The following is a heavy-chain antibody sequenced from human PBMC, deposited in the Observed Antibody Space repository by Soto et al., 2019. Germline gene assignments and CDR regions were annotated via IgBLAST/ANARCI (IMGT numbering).Heavy chain of an antibody. CDR1: GFTFSAYA. J-gene: IGHJ4*02. CDR3: ARGGVGAALADFDY. V-gene: IGHV3-64*02. CDR2: ISSNGGST. D-gene: IGHD1-26*01. Sequence: DVQLVESGEGLVQPGGSLRLSCAASGFTFSAYAMHWVRQAPGKGLECVSTISSNGGSTYYVDSVKGRFTISRDNSKNTLYLQMGSLRVEDMAVYYCARGGVGAALADFDYWGQGTLVTVSS.